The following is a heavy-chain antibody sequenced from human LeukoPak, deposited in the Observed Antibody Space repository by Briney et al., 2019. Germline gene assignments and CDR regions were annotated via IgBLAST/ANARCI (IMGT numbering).Heavy chain of an antibody. D-gene: IGHD3-22*01. CDR3: ARVTGYVIEDYFDY. J-gene: IGHJ4*02. CDR1: GVSISSYY. CDR2: IYYSGST. V-gene: IGHV4-59*01. Sequence: SETLSLTCTVSGVSISSYYWSWIRQPPGKGLEWIGYIYYSGSTNYNPSLKSRVTISVDTSKNQFSLKLRSVTAADTAVYYCARVTGYVIEDYFDYWGQGTLVTVSS.